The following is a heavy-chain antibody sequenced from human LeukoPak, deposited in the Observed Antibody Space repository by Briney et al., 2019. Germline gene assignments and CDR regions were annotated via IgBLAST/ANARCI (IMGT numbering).Heavy chain of an antibody. CDR3: AKGSDYDYVWGSFYY. CDR1: GFTFSSYA. Sequence: GGSLRLSCAASGFTFSSYAMNWVRQAPGKGLEWVSAISGSGGSTYYADSVKGRFTISRDNSKNTLYLQMNSLRAEDTAVYYCAKGSDYDYVWGSFYYWGQGTLVTVSS. V-gene: IGHV3-23*01. CDR2: ISGSGGST. D-gene: IGHD3-16*01. J-gene: IGHJ4*02.